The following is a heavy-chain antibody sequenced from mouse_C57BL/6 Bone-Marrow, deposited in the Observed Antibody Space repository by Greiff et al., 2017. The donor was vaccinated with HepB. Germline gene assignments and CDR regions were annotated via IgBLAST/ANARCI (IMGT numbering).Heavy chain of an antibody. V-gene: IGHV1-55*01. CDR1: GHTFTSYW. CDR3: ARGNYGSSYSWFAY. Sequence: QVQLQQSGAELVKPGASVKMSCKASGHTFTSYWITWVKQRPGQGLEWIGDIYPGSGSTNYNEKFKSKATLTVDTSSSTAYMQLSSLTSEDSAVYYCARGNYGSSYSWFAYWGQGTLVTVSA. D-gene: IGHD1-1*01. CDR2: IYPGSGST. J-gene: IGHJ3*01.